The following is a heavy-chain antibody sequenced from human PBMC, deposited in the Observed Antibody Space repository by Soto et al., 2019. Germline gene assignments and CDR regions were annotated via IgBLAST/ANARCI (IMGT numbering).Heavy chain of an antibody. CDR3: ARDSQVVTAIPDAFDI. CDR2: IWYDGSNK. J-gene: IGHJ3*02. CDR1: GFTFSSYG. V-gene: IGHV3-33*01. Sequence: QVRLVESGGGVVQPGRSLRLSCAASGFTFSSYGMHWVRQAPGKGLEWVAVIWYDGSNKYYADSVKGRFTISRDNSKNTLYLQMNSLRAEDTAVYYCARDSQVVTAIPDAFDIWGQGTMVTVSS. D-gene: IGHD2-21*02.